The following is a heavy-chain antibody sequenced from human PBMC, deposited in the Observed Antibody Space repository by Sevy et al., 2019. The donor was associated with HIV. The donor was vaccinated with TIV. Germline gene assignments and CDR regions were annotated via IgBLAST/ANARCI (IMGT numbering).Heavy chain of an antibody. J-gene: IGHJ4*02. CDR3: TREAAANYLFDI. D-gene: IGHD6-13*01. V-gene: IGHV3-72*01. CDR1: GFIFSGHY. Sequence: GGSLRLSCAASGFIFSGHYMDWVRQAPGKGLEWVGRSRNNANSYITQYAASVKGRFTISRDDSKKSLFLQMNSLKTADTAVYYCTREAAANYLFDIWGQGTLVTVSS. CDR2: SRNNANSYIT.